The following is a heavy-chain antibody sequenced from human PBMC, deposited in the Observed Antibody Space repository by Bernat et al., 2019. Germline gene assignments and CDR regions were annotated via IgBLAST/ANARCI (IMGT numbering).Heavy chain of an antibody. Sequence: EVQLVESGGGLVKPGGSLRLSCAASGFTFSSYNMNWVCQAPGKGLEWVSSISISGKHVFHRDSVKGRFAISRDNAKDSLYLPMNSLRAEDTGVYYCVGEPLNWKESLDYWGQGTLVPVSS. D-gene: IGHD1-20*01. CDR3: VGEPLNWKESLDY. CDR2: ISISGKHV. CDR1: GFTFSSYN. J-gene: IGHJ4*02. V-gene: IGHV3-21*02.